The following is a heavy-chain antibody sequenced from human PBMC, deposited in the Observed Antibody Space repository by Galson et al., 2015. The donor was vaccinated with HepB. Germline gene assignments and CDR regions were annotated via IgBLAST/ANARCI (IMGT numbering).Heavy chain of an antibody. CDR3: AKTLVSGSYFHDAFEI. V-gene: IGHV4-61*02. J-gene: IGHJ3*02. CDR1: GGSISSGSYY. Sequence: TLSLTCTVSGGSISSGSYYWSWIRQPAGKGLEWIGRIYTSGSTNYNPSLKSRVTMSVDTSKNQFSLKLSSVTAADTAVYYCAKTLVSGSYFHDAFEIWGQGTMVTVSS. D-gene: IGHD1-26*01. CDR2: IYTSGST.